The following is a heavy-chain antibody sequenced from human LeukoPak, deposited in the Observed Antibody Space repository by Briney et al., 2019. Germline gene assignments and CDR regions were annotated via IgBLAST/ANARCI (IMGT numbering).Heavy chain of an antibody. Sequence: GGSLRLSCTASGFTFGNNAMNWFRQAPGKGLEWVAFIKSRGYGGTTEYAPSVKGRFTISRDDSKGVAYLQMNSLKIEDTALYYCSRVGYSSSWRSIYFYYYGMDVWGQGTTVTVSS. CDR1: GFTFGNNA. D-gene: IGHD6-13*01. J-gene: IGHJ6*02. V-gene: IGHV3-49*03. CDR2: IKSRGYGGTT. CDR3: SRVGYSSSWRSIYFYYYGMDV.